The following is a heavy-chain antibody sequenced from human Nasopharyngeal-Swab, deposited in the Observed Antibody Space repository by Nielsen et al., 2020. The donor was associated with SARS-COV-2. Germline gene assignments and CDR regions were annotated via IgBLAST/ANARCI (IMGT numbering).Heavy chain of an antibody. CDR1: GYTFTSYA. CDR3: ARDQRWLQGYYFDY. D-gene: IGHD5-24*01. CDR2: INTNTGNP. V-gene: IGHV7-4-1*02. Sequence: ASVQVSCKASGYTFTSYAMNWVRQAPGQGLEWMGWINTNTGNPTYAQGFTGRFVFSLDTSVSTAYLQISSLKAEDTAVYYCARDQRWLQGYYFDYWGQGTLVTVSS. J-gene: IGHJ4*02.